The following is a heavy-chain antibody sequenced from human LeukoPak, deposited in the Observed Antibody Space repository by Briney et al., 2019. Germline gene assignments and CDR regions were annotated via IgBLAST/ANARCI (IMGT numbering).Heavy chain of an antibody. V-gene: IGHV3-53*01. D-gene: IGHD2-15*01. CDR2: IYSGGST. J-gene: IGHJ3*02. CDR1: GFTVSSNY. Sequence: GGSLRLSCAASGFTVSSNYMSWVRQAPGKGLEWVSVIYSGGSTYYADSVKGRFTISRVNSKNTLYLQMNSLRAEDTAVYYCARELLPPNAFDIWGQGTMVTVSS. CDR3: ARELLPPNAFDI.